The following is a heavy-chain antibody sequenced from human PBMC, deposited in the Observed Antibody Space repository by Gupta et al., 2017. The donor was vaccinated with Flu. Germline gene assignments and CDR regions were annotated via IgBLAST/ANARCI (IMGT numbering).Heavy chain of an antibody. CDR3: ARSATGDYFDS. D-gene: IGHD2-15*01. CDR2: VYHSGST. Sequence: QLQLHEPGPGLVKPSETLSLTCSVSGDSISSGTYFWGWIRQPPTKGLEWIGNVYHSGSTHYNPSLKSRVTLSVDTSTNQFSLRLTSVTAADTAIYYCARSATGDYFDSWGQGTLVTVSS. V-gene: IGHV4-39*01. CDR1: GDSISSGTYF. J-gene: IGHJ4*02.